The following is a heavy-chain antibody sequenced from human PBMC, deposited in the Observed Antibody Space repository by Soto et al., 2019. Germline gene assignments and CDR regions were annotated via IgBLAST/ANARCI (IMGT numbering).Heavy chain of an antibody. CDR1: GFTFSSYA. J-gene: IGHJ4*02. CDR2: ISGSGGST. CDR3: AQEATGGWHFFDT. V-gene: IGHV3-23*01. Sequence: GGSLRLSCAASGFTFSSYAMSWVRQAPGKGLEWVSAISGSGGSTYYADSVKGRFTISRDNSKNTLYLQMNSLRTEDTALYYCAQEATGGWHFFDTWGQGTLVTVSS. D-gene: IGHD6-19*01.